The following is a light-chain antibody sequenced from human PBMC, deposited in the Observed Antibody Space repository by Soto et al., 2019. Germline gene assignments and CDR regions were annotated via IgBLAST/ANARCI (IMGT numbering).Light chain of an antibody. CDR2: DAS. J-gene: IGKJ5*01. CDR3: QQRCNWIS. V-gene: IGKV3D-11*02. CDR1: QMVSRY. Sequence: VCRQSPCTLPSSPGVRATVSLRASQMVSRYLAGYQQKPGRAPRLLIYDASYRATGIPARFSGSGTGTDSTLTISSLEPEDFAIYYCQQRCNWISSGQGARPEI.